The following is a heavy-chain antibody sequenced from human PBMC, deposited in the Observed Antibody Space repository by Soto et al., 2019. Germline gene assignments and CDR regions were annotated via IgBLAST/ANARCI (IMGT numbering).Heavy chain of an antibody. Sequence: GGSLRLSCAASGFTFSSYGMHWVRQAPGKGLEWVAVISYDGSNKYYADSVKGRFTISRDNSKNTLYLQMNSLRAEDTAVYYCAKATIGKEFDYWGQGTLVTVSS. CDR1: GFTFSSYG. V-gene: IGHV3-30*18. CDR3: AKATIGKEFDY. CDR2: ISYDGSNK. J-gene: IGHJ4*02. D-gene: IGHD2-15*01.